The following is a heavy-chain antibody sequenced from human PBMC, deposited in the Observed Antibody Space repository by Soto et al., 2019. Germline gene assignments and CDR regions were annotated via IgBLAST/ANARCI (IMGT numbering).Heavy chain of an antibody. J-gene: IGHJ6*02. CDR3: VREDDGGDSDYYGLDV. V-gene: IGHV4-30-4*01. Sequence: QVQLQESGPGLVRPSQTLSLTCTVSGGSISSDHYHWTWIRQTPGKGLEWIGYIHYSGSVYYNPSLQGRVTMSVVTSKNPFSLELSSGTAADTAVYFCVREDDGGDSDYYGLDVWGQGTTVAVSS. CDR1: GGSISSDHYH. CDR2: IHYSGSV. D-gene: IGHD5-18*01.